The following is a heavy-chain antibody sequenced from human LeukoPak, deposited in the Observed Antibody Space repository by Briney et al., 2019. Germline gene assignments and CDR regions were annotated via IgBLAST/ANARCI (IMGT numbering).Heavy chain of an antibody. CDR2: ITSSSTV. J-gene: IGHJ6*03. Sequence: GGSLRLSCAASGFTFNNYSMNWVRQAPGKGLEWVSYITSSSTVYYADSVKGRFTISRDNAKNSLYLQMNSLRAEDTAVYYCARVMAYMDVWGKGTTVTVSS. CDR1: GFTFNNYS. D-gene: IGHD5-24*01. CDR3: ARVMAYMDV. V-gene: IGHV3-21*05.